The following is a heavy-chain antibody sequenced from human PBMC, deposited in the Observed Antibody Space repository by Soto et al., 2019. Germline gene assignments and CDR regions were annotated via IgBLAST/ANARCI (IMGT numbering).Heavy chain of an antibody. V-gene: IGHV3-30-3*01. D-gene: IGHD3-22*01. CDR2: ISYDGSNK. CDR1: GFPFRSYA. Sequence: PAGSLGLSCSASGFPFRSYAMHWVRQAPGKGLEWVAVISYDGSNKYYADSVKGRFTISRDNSKNTLYLQMNSLRAEDTAVYYCAREGDSSGYPTPYYYYGMDVWGQGTTVTVSS. CDR3: AREGDSSGYPTPYYYYGMDV. J-gene: IGHJ6*02.